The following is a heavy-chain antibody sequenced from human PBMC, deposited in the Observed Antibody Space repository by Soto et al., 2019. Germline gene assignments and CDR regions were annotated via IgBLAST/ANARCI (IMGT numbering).Heavy chain of an antibody. CDR3: AIPVVPAAMVYYYGMDV. D-gene: IGHD2-2*01. CDR2: IDPSDSNT. CDR1: GYSFTSYW. Sequence: GESLKISCKGSGYSFTSYWISWVRQMPGKGLEWMGRIDPSDSNTNKSPSFKGNVTIPTKKSINTANLKWSSLKASDTAMYYCAIPVVPAAMVYYYGMDVWGQGTTVTVSS. V-gene: IGHV5-10-1*01. J-gene: IGHJ6*02.